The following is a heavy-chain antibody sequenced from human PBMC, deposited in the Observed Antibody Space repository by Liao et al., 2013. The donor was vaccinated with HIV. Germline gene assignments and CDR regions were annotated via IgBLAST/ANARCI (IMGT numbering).Heavy chain of an antibody. Sequence: QVQLHESGPGVVKTSQTLSVTCSVSGGSIGSYHWSWIRQPAGKAWSGLGESLPVGVPPTIPPSRLDSPCPVDTPNNRLSLHLNSVTAADTAVYYCARERGFIDTWGQGLPVTVSS. V-gene: IGHV4-4*07. CDR2: SLPVGVP. CDR3: ARERGFIDT. D-gene: IGHD3-10*01. CDR1: GGSIGSYH. J-gene: IGHJ5*02.